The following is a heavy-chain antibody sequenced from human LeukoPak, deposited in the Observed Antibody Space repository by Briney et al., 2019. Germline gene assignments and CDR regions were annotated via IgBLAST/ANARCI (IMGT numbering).Heavy chain of an antibody. D-gene: IGHD2-15*01. CDR2: ISSSSSTI. Sequence: GGSLRLSCAASGFTFSSYSMNWVRRAPGKGLEWVSYISSSSSTIYYADSVKGRFTISRDNAKNSLYLQMNSLRAEDTAVYYCARSYCSGGSCYFEVHYYYGMDVWGQGTTVTVSS. CDR1: GFTFSSYS. V-gene: IGHV3-48*01. J-gene: IGHJ6*02. CDR3: ARSYCSGGSCYFEVHYYYGMDV.